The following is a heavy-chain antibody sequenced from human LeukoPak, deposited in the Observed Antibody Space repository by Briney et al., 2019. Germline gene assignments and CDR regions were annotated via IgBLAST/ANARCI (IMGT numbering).Heavy chain of an antibody. Sequence: GGSLRLSCAASGFTFSSYAMHWVRQAPGKGLEWVAVISYDGSNKYYADSVKGRFTISRDNSKNTLYLQMNSLRAEDTAIYYCAREGGDDVDYWGQGTLVTVSS. CDR2: ISYDGSNK. CDR1: GFTFSSYA. D-gene: IGHD5-12*01. V-gene: IGHV3-30*04. CDR3: AREGGDDVDY. J-gene: IGHJ4*02.